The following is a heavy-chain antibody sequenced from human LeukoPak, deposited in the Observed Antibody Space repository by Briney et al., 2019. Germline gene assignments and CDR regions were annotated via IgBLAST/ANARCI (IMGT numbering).Heavy chain of an antibody. CDR1: GFTFSSYA. Sequence: GGSLRLSCAASGFTFSSYAMSWVRQAPGKGLEWVSAISGSGGSTYYADSVKGRFTISRDNSKNTLYLQMNSLRAEDTAVYYCAKGEYSSGWYGGNWFDPWGQGTLVTVSS. V-gene: IGHV3-23*01. D-gene: IGHD6-19*01. CDR2: ISGSGGST. J-gene: IGHJ5*02. CDR3: AKGEYSSGWYGGNWFDP.